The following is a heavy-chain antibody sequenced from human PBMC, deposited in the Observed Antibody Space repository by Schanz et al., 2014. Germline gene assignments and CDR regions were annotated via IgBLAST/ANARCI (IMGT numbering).Heavy chain of an antibody. CDR3: ARDGDRFYHNYYMDV. CDR2: ISSSGSYI. D-gene: IGHD4-17*01. V-gene: IGHV3-21*01. Sequence: EVQLVESGGGLVKPGGSLRLSCEASEFTFSSYKMNWVRQAPGKGLEWVSPISSSGSYIHYADSVKGRFTISRDNARNSLYLHMNTLGAEDTAVYYCARDGDRFYHNYYMDVWGRGTTVTVSS. J-gene: IGHJ6*03. CDR1: EFTFSSYK.